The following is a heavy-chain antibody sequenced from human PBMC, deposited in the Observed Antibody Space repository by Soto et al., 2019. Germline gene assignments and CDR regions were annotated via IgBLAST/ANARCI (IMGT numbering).Heavy chain of an antibody. Sequence: QVRLQQWGAGLLKPSETLPLTCAVYCGSFSDYYWSWVRQPPGKGLEWIGEINHSGSTNYNPSLKSRVTISVDTSKTQISLKLNSVTAADTAVYYCASEVNSRYFDLWGRGTPVTVSS. CDR1: CGSFSDYY. V-gene: IGHV4-34*01. J-gene: IGHJ2*01. D-gene: IGHD2-21*01. CDR2: INHSGST. CDR3: ASEVNSRYFDL.